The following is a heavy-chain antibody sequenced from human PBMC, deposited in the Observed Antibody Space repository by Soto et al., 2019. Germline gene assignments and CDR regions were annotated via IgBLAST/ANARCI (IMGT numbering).Heavy chain of an antibody. J-gene: IGHJ5*02. Sequence: GGSLRLSCAASGFTFSSYAMSWVRQAPGKGLAWVSSISSSSGGTYYADSVKGRFTISRDNAKNSLYLQMNSLRAEDTAVYYCARWGMGTYYDFWSGYGLDPWGQGTLVTVSS. CDR2: ISSSSGGT. CDR1: GFTFSSYA. CDR3: ARWGMGTYYDFWSGYGLDP. D-gene: IGHD3-3*01. V-gene: IGHV3-21*01.